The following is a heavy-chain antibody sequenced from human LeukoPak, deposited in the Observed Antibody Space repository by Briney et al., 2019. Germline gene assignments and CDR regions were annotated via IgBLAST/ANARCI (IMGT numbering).Heavy chain of an antibody. D-gene: IGHD2-15*01. Sequence: PGGSLRLSCVASGFTFSTYAMSWVRQAPEKGLEWVSGISGSGVSSYNADSVKGRFTVSRDNSNNTLYLQMNGLRAEDTAVYYCARDPAVPYCSGGSCYSRWYWYFDLWGRGTLVTVSS. CDR3: ARDPAVPYCSGGSCYSRWYWYFDL. CDR2: ISGSGVSS. CDR1: GFTFSTYA. V-gene: IGHV3-23*01. J-gene: IGHJ2*01.